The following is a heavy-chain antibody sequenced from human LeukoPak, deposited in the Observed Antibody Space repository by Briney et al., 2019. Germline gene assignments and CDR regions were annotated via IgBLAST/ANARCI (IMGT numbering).Heavy chain of an antibody. V-gene: IGHV5-51*01. J-gene: IGHJ4*02. CDR1: GYSFNSYW. Sequence: GESLKISCKGSGYSFNSYWIGWVRQMPGKGLEWMGIIHPGDSGTRYSPSFQGQVTISADKSISTAYLQWSSLQASDTAMYYCARHEYYYDSSGYKGVDYWGQGTLVTVSS. CDR2: IHPGDSGT. CDR3: ARHEYYYDSSGYKGVDY. D-gene: IGHD3-22*01.